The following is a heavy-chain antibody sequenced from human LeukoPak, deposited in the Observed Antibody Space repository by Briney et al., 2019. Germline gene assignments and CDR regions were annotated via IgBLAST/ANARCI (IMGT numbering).Heavy chain of an antibody. D-gene: IGHD3-16*01. V-gene: IGHV1-18*01. CDR1: GYTFTSYG. CDR3: ARGLYYDYVWGSFPLDY. Sequence: ASVKVSCKASGYTFTSYGVSWVRQAPGQGLEWMGWISAYNGNTNYAQRVRGRVTMTTDTSTSTAYMELRSLRSDDTAVYYCARGLYYDYVWGSFPLDYWGQGTLVTVSS. CDR2: ISAYNGNT. J-gene: IGHJ4*02.